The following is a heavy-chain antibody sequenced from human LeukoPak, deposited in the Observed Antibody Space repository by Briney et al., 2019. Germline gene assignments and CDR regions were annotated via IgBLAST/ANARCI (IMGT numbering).Heavy chain of an antibody. Sequence: PGGSLRLSCAASGFTFSSYAMSWVRQAPGKGLEWVSAISGSGGSTYYADSVKGRFTISRDNSKNMLYLQMNSLRAEDTAVYYCAKTWYYYDSSGYSESYYFDYWGQGTLVTVSS. CDR2: ISGSGGST. V-gene: IGHV3-23*01. CDR3: AKTWYYYDSSGYSESYYFDY. CDR1: GFTFSSYA. D-gene: IGHD3-22*01. J-gene: IGHJ4*02.